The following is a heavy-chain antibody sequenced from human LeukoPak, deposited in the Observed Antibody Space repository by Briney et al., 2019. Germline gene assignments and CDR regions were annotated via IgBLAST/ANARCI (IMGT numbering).Heavy chain of an antibody. D-gene: IGHD6-13*01. CDR2: ISWNSGSI. CDR1: GFTFTSFA. V-gene: IGHV3-9*01. Sequence: GGSLRLSCAASGFTFTSFAMNWARQAPGKGLEWVSGISWNSGSIGYADSVKGRFTISRDNAKNSLYLQMNSLKAEDTALYYCAKESLAAAGLFDYWGQGTLVTVSS. J-gene: IGHJ4*02. CDR3: AKESLAAAGLFDY.